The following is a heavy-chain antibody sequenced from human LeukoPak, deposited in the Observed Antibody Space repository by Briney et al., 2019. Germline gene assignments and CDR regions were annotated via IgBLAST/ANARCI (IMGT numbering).Heavy chain of an antibody. J-gene: IGHJ4*02. CDR1: SGSISSYY. D-gene: IGHD2-2*01. Sequence: SETLSLTCTVSSGSISSYYWSWIRQPARKGLECIGRIYTSGNTNYNPSLKSRVSMSVDTSKNQVSLNLSSVTAADTAVYYCAREVVPARSLDYWGQGILVTVSS. V-gene: IGHV4-4*07. CDR2: IYTSGNT. CDR3: AREVVPARSLDY.